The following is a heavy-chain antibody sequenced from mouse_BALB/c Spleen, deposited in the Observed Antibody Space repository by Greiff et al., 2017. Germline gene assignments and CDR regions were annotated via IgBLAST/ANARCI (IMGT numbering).Heavy chain of an antibody. V-gene: IGHV1-69*02. D-gene: IGHD2-4*01. CDR2: IDPSDSYT. CDR1: GYTFTSYW. J-gene: IGHJ2*01. Sequence: QVHVKHPGAELVKPGASVKLSCKASGYTFTSYWMHWVKQRPGQGLEWIGEIDPSDSYTNYNQKFKGKATLTVDKSSSTAYMQLSSLTSEDSAVYYCARKGITTSFDYWGQGTTLTVSS. CDR3: ARKGITTSFDY.